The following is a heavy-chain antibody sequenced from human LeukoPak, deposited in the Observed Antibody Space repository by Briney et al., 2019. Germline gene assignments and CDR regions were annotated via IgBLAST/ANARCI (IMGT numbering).Heavy chain of an antibody. V-gene: IGHV3-23*01. CDR1: GFTFSSYA. J-gene: IGHJ5*02. CDR2: ISGSGGST. D-gene: IGHD6-19*01. Sequence: GGSLRLSCAASGFTFSSYAMSCGRQAPGKGREWGSAISGSGGSTYYADSVKGRFTISRDNSKNTLYLQMNSLRAEDTAVYYCAKGIIAVAGTWFDPWGQGTLVTVSS. CDR3: AKGIIAVAGTWFDP.